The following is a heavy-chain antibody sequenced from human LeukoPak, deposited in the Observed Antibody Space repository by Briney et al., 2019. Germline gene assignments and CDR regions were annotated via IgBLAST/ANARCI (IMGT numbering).Heavy chain of an antibody. CDR2: INPNSGGT. Sequence: GASVTVSCKASGYTFTGYYMHWVRQAPGQGLEWMGWINPNSGGTNYAQKFRGRVTMTRDTSISTAYMELSRLRSDDTAVYYCARRGYCSSTSCYGINMDVWGKGTTVTVSS. D-gene: IGHD2-2*01. V-gene: IGHV1-2*02. J-gene: IGHJ6*03. CDR1: GYTFTGYY. CDR3: ARRGYCSSTSCYGINMDV.